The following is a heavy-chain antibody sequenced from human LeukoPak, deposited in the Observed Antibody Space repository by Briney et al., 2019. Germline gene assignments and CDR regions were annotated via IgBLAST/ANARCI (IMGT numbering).Heavy chain of an antibody. J-gene: IGHJ4*02. CDR1: GFTFSSYA. V-gene: IGHV3-23*01. Sequence: PGGSLRLSCAASGFTFSSYAMSWVRQAPGKGLEWVSAISGSGGSTYYADSVKGRFTISRDNSKNTLYLQMNSLRAEDTTVYYCAKEGQRSSGSYYVYWGQGTLVTVSS. CDR2: ISGSGGST. D-gene: IGHD3-10*01. CDR3: AKEGQRSSGSYYVY.